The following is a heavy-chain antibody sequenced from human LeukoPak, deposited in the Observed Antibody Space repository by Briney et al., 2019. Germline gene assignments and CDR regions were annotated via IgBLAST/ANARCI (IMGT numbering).Heavy chain of an antibody. CDR2: ISYDGSNK. CDR1: GFTFSSYG. D-gene: IGHD2-15*01. V-gene: IGHV3-30*18. Sequence: GRSLRLSCAASGFTFSSYGTHWVRQAPGKGLEWVAVISYDGSNKYYADSVKGRFTISRDNSKNTLYLQMNSLRAEDTAVYYCAKGSVVAAKGGGYYFDYWGQGTLVTVSS. CDR3: AKGSVVAAKGGGYYFDY. J-gene: IGHJ4*02.